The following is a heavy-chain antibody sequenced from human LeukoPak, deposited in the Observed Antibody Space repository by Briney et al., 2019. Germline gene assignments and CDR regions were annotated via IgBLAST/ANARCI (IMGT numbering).Heavy chain of an antibody. V-gene: IGHV3-9*01. D-gene: IGHD1-26*01. J-gene: IGHJ4*02. CDR2: INWNSGSI. CDR3: AKDTQWELSTLYY. CDR1: GFTFDDYA. Sequence: PGGSLRLSCAASGFTFDDYAMHWVRQAPGKGLEWVSGINWNSGSIGYADSVKGRFTISRDNAKNSLYLQMNSLRAEDTALYYCAKDTQWELSTLYYWGQGTLVTVSS.